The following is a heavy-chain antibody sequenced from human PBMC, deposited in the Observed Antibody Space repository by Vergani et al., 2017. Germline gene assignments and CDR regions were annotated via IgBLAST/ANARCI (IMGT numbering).Heavy chain of an antibody. V-gene: IGHV4-59*02. CDR2: VSFRGDT. CDR1: GASVNSYY. D-gene: IGHD6-19*01. Sequence: QVKLQESAPGLVKPSETLSLTCTVSGASVNSYYWSWFRHPPVKGLEWMGYVSFRGDTLSDPSAKGRMSISLTTASDQFSLTLTSVTAADTAVYYCASDTHSGQRADRWGQGILVTVTS. J-gene: IGHJ5*02. CDR3: ASDTHSGQRADR.